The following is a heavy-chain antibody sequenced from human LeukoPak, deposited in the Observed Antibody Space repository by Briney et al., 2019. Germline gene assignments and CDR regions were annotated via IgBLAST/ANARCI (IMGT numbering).Heavy chain of an antibody. CDR2: INHSGST. J-gene: IGHJ5*02. CDR3: ARGNIVVVVADKRYWFDP. CDR1: GGSFSGYY. D-gene: IGHD2-15*01. Sequence: PSETLSLTCAGYGGSFSGYYWSWIRQPPGKGLEWIGEINHSGSTNYNPSLKSRVTISVDTSKNQFSLKLSSVTAADTAVYYCARGNIVVVVADKRYWFDPWGQGTLVTVSS. V-gene: IGHV4-34*01.